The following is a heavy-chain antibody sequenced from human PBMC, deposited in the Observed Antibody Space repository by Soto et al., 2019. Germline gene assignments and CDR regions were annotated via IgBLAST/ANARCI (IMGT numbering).Heavy chain of an antibody. CDR1: GGPFSSYA. D-gene: IGHD3-3*01. J-gene: IGHJ5*02. CDR2: IIPIFGTA. V-gene: IGHV1-69*06. Sequence: SVKVSCKASGGPFSSYAISWVRQASGQGLEWMGGIIPIFGTANYAQKFQGRVTITADKSTSTAYLELSDLRSDDTAVYYCARGGTAYYDFWNNPRGDWLDLWGQGTLVTVSS. CDR3: ARGGTAYYDFWNNPRGDWLDL.